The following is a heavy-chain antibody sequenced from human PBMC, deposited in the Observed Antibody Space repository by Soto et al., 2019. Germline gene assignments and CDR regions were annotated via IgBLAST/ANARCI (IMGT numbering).Heavy chain of an antibody. Sequence: SETLSLTCTVYGGSISSSSYYWGWIRQPPGKGLEWIGSIYYSGSTYYNPSLKSRVTISVDTSKNQFSLKLSSVTAADTAVYYCARQATVTTFSGARPFDYWGQGTLVTVSS. J-gene: IGHJ4*02. CDR1: GGSISSSSYY. CDR3: ARQATVTTFSGARPFDY. V-gene: IGHV4-39*01. D-gene: IGHD4-17*01. CDR2: IYYSGST.